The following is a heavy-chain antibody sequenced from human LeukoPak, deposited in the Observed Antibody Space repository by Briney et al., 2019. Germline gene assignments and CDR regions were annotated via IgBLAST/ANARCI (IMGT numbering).Heavy chain of an antibody. Sequence: SETLSLTCTVSGGSISSSSHYWGWIRQPPEKGPEWIGSIYYSGSTFYNPSLKSRVTISVDTSKNLFSLKLSSVTAADTAVYFCARQDGGYSGYDLHNFDYWGQGTLVTVSS. CDR3: ARQDGGYSGYDLHNFDY. J-gene: IGHJ4*02. CDR1: GGSISSSSHY. D-gene: IGHD5-12*01. CDR2: IYYSGST. V-gene: IGHV4-39*01.